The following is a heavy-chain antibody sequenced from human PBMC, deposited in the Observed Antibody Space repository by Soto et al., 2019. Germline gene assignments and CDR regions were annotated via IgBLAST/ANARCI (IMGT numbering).Heavy chain of an antibody. V-gene: IGHV4-4*02. CDR1: GGSISSSNW. D-gene: IGHD1-7*01. CDR3: ARNNWNYVHAFDI. J-gene: IGHJ3*02. Sequence: SETLSLTCAVSGGSISSSNWWSWVRQPPGKGLEWIGEIYHSGSTNYNPSLKSRVTISVDTSKNQFSLKLSSVTAADTAVYYCARNNWNYVHAFDIWGKGTMVTVSS. CDR2: IYHSGST.